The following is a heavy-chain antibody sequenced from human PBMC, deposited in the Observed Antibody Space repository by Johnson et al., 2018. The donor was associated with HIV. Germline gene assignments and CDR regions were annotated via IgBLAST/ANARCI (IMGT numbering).Heavy chain of an antibody. D-gene: IGHD3-3*01. CDR2: ISYDGHNE. Sequence: QVQLVESGGGVVQPGGSLRLSCAASEFIFSSYSMHWVRQAPGKGLEWVAVISYDGHNEYYADSVEGRFTVSRDNTKNTLYLQMNSLRADDTAIYYCALTESRVLEWLFRAFDIWGQGTMVTVSS. V-gene: IGHV3-30*04. CDR1: EFIFSSYS. CDR3: ALTESRVLEWLFRAFDI. J-gene: IGHJ3*02.